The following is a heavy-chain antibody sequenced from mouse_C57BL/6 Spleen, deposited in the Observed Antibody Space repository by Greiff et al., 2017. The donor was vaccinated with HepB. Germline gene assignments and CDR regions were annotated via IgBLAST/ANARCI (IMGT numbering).Heavy chain of an antibody. D-gene: IGHD2-1*01. V-gene: IGHV1-62-2*01. CDR2: FYPGSGSI. Sequence: QVQLQQSGAELVKPGASVKMSCKASGYTFTEYTIHWVKQRSGQGLEWIGWFYPGSGSIKYNEKFKDKATLTADKSSSTAYMELSRLTSEDSAVYYCAEREEANYGIHYSFDYWGQGTTVTVSS. J-gene: IGHJ2*01. CDR1: GYTFTEYT. CDR3: AEREEANYGIHYSFDY.